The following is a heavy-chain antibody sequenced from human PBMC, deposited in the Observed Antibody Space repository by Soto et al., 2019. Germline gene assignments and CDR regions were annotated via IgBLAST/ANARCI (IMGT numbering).Heavy chain of an antibody. D-gene: IGHD2-15*01. Sequence: GASVKVSCKTSGYTFTNYGITWVRQAPGQGLKWMGWISAYNGDTNYAQKFQGRVIMTTDTSTTTAYMELRSLRSDDTAVYYCARGPAGGLRGGVSYWGQGTLVTVPQ. CDR1: GYTFTNYG. J-gene: IGHJ4*02. CDR3: ARGPAGGLRGGVSY. V-gene: IGHV1-18*04. CDR2: ISAYNGDT.